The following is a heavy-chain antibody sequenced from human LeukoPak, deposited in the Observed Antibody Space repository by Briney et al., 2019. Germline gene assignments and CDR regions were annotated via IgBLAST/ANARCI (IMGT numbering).Heavy chain of an antibody. J-gene: IGHJ4*02. D-gene: IGHD5-18*01. CDR1: GFTFSSYN. Sequence: GGSLRLSCAASGFTFSSYNMNWVRQAPGKGLEWVSSISSTSRSYIYYADSVKGRFTISRDNAKNSLYLQMNSLRAEDTAVYYCARGLRKDGYGLWGQGTLVTVSS. V-gene: IGHV3-21*01. CDR3: ARGLRKDGYGL. CDR2: ISSTSRSYI.